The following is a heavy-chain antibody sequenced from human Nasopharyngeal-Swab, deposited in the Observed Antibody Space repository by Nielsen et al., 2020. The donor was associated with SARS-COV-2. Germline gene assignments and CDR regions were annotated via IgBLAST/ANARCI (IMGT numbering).Heavy chain of an antibody. V-gene: IGHV3-30*18. J-gene: IGHJ4*02. CDR2: ISYDGSNK. Sequence: GGSLPLSCAASGFTFSSYCMHWVRQAPGKGLEWVVVISYDGSNKYYADPVKGRFTISRDNSKNTLYLQMDSLRAEDTAVYYSAKDVQYDFSDYWGQGTLVTVSS. D-gene: IGHD3-3*01. CDR1: GFTFSSYC. CDR3: AKDVQYDFSDY.